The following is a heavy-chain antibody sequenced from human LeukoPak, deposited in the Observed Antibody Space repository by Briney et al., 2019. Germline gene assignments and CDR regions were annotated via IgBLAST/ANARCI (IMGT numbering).Heavy chain of an antibody. CDR3: LRDLTYGGISSPDC. J-gene: IGHJ4*02. D-gene: IGHD4/OR15-4a*01. V-gene: IGHV1-2*02. Sequence: AASVKVSCKASGYTFTDYYMHWVRQPPGQGLEWMWWINPNNGGTTYAQKFQGRVTMTRDTSISTAYMELGRLTSDDTAMYFCLRDLTYGGISSPDCWGQGSLVTVSS. CDR1: GYTFTDYY. CDR2: INPNNGGT.